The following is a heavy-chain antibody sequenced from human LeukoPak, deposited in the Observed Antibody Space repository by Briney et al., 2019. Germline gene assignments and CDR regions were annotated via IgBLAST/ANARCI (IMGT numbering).Heavy chain of an antibody. D-gene: IGHD5-24*01. CDR1: GFTFSLYS. Sequence: GGSLRLSCAASGFTFSLYSMNWVRQAPGKGLEWVSSISSSSYDIYYADSVKGRFTISRDNAKNSLYLQMSSLRAEDTAMYYCTRVGYIDEGIDYWGQGTLVTVSS. CDR3: TRVGYIDEGIDY. J-gene: IGHJ4*02. CDR2: ISSSSYDI. V-gene: IGHV3-21*01.